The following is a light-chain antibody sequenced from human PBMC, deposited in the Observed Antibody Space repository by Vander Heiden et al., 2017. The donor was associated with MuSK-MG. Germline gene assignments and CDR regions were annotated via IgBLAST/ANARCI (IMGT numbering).Light chain of an antibody. CDR2: GAS. CDR3: QQYNNWPWT. CDR1: QSVSSN. J-gene: IGKJ1*01. Sequence: DIVTTQSPATLSVSPEERATLSCRASQSVSSNLAWYQQKPGQAPRLLIYGASTRATGIPARFSGSGSGTEFTLTVSRLQSEDFTVYYCQQYNNWPWTFGQRTKVEIK. V-gene: IGKV3-15*01.